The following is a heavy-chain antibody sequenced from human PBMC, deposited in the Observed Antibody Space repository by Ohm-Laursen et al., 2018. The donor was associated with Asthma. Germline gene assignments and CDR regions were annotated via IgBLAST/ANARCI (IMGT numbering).Heavy chain of an antibody. CDR1: GLTFNSYW. Sequence: GSLRLSCAASGLTFNSYWMSWVRQAPGKGLEWVATIKQDGSEKYYVDSVKGRFAISRDNAKNSLYLQMDTLRAEDTAVYYCTRARDSFGYWGQGTLVTVSS. D-gene: IGHD5-24*01. J-gene: IGHJ4*02. V-gene: IGHV3-7*01. CDR2: IKQDGSEK. CDR3: TRARDSFGY.